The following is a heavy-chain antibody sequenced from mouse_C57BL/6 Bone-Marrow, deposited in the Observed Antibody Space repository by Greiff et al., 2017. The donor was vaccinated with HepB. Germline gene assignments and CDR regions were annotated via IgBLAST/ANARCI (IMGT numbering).Heavy chain of an antibody. CDR1: GYAFSSYW. CDR2: IYPGDGDT. J-gene: IGHJ4*01. CDR3: ARKGIYYGAMDY. D-gene: IGHD2-1*01. Sequence: VQLQQSGAELVKPGASVKISCKASGYAFSSYWMNWVKQRPGKGLEWIGQIYPGDGDTNYNGKFKGKATLTADKSSSPAYMQLSSLTSEDSAVYFCARKGIYYGAMDYWGQGTSVTVSS. V-gene: IGHV1-80*01.